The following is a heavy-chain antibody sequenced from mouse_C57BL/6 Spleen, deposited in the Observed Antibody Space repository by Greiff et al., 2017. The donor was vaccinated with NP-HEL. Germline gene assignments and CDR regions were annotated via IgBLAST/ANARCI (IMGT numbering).Heavy chain of an antibody. CDR3: ARTLLRSSGDY. CDR1: GYSFTSYY. V-gene: IGHV1-66*01. D-gene: IGHD1-1*01. Sequence: QVQLQQSGPELVKPGASVKISCKASGYSFTSYYIHWVKQRPGQGLEWIGWIYPGSGNTKYNEKFKGKATLTADTSSSTAYMQLSSLTSEDSAVYYCARTLLRSSGDYWGQGTTLTVSS. J-gene: IGHJ2*01. CDR2: IYPGSGNT.